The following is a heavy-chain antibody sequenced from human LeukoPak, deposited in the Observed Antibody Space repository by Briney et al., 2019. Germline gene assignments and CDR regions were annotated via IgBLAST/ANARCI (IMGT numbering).Heavy chain of an antibody. Sequence: GASVKVPCKASGYTFTSYDINRVGQATAQRLEWMVWMKPNSGNTGYAQKFESRVTMTRNAYISTAYMQLSSLRSEDTAVYYCARHPLAVPQPTKPDIYCYYGMDVWGQGTTVTVSS. D-gene: IGHD1-14*01. V-gene: IGHV1-8*01. J-gene: IGHJ6*02. CDR2: MKPNSGNT. CDR1: GYTFTSYD. CDR3: ARHPLAVPQPTKPDIYCYYGMDV.